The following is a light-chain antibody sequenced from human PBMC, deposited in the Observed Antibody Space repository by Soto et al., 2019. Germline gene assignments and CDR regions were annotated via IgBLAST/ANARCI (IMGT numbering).Light chain of an antibody. CDR1: SSDVGGYDL. CDR3: SSYAGTFRLVV. V-gene: IGLV2-23*02. CDR2: EVT. Sequence: QSALTQPASVSGSPGQSITISCTGTSSDVGGYDLVSWFQLHPAKAPILMIYEVTKRPSGVSDRFSGSKSGNTASLTISGLQSEDEGNYYCSSYAGTFRLVVFGGGTKLTVL. J-gene: IGLJ2*01.